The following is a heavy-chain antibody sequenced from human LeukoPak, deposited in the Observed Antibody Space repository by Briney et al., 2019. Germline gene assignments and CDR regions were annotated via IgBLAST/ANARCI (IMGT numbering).Heavy chain of an antibody. Sequence: GGSLRLSCAASGFTFSSYGMHWVRQAPGKGLEWVAFIRYDERNEYYADSVKGRFTISRDNSKNSLYLQMNSLRAEDTAVYYCAELGITMIGGVWGKGTTVTISS. CDR2: IRYDERNE. CDR3: AELGITMIGGV. CDR1: GFTFSSYG. J-gene: IGHJ6*04. V-gene: IGHV3-30*02. D-gene: IGHD3-10*02.